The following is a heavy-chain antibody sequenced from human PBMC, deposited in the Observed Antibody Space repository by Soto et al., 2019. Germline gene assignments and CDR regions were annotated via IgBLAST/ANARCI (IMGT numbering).Heavy chain of an antibody. CDR3: ARDPQEIPPYDAFDI. D-gene: IGHD2-2*02. CDR1: GYTCTRYG. Sequence: GASVKFSCTASGYTCTRYGNSWLRQAPGQGIEWMGWISAYNGNRNYAQKLQGRVTMTTDTSTSTAYMELRSLRSDDTAVYYCARDPQEIPPYDAFDIWGQGTMVTGSS. CDR2: ISAYNGNR. V-gene: IGHV1-18*01. J-gene: IGHJ3*02.